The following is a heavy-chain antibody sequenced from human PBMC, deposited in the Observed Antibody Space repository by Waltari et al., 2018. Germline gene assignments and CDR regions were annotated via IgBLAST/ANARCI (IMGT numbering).Heavy chain of an antibody. V-gene: IGHV3-23*04. J-gene: IGHJ3*02. CDR3: AKTISPDYYDSSGSDAFDI. CDR2: ISGSGGST. CDR1: GFTFSSYA. Sequence: EVQLVESGGGLVQPGGSLRLSCAASGFTFSSYAMSWVRQAPGKGLEWVSAISGSGGSTYYADSVKGRFTISRDNSKNTLYLQMNSLRAEDTAVYYCAKTISPDYYDSSGSDAFDIWGQGTMVTVSS. D-gene: IGHD3-22*01.